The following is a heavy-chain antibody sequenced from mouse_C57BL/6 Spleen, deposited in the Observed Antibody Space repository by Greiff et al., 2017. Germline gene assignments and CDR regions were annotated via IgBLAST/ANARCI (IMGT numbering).Heavy chain of an antibody. Sequence: EVQLQESGPGLVKPSQSLSLTCSVTGYSITSGYYWNWIRQFPGNKLEWMGYISYDGSNNYNPSLKNRISITRDTSKNQFFLKLNSVTTESTATYYCARFYGSSDNWYFDVWGTGTTVTVSS. J-gene: IGHJ1*03. CDR3: ARFYGSSDNWYFDV. CDR2: ISYDGSN. CDR1: GYSITSGYY. D-gene: IGHD1-1*01. V-gene: IGHV3-6*01.